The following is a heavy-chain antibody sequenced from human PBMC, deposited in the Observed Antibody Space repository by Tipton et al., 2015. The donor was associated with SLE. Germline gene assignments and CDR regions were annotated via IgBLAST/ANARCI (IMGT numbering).Heavy chain of an antibody. CDR1: GGSINSNY. V-gene: IGHV4-59*08. Sequence: TLSLTCTVSGGSINSNYWSWIRQPPGKGLEWIGYISYSGGTNYNPSLKSRVTISVDTSKNHFSLKLSSVTAADTGVYCCARLGEIEDYYGSGSFLFDHWGQGTLVTVSS. CDR3: ARLGEIEDYYGSGSFLFDH. CDR2: ISYSGGT. D-gene: IGHD3-10*01. J-gene: IGHJ4*02.